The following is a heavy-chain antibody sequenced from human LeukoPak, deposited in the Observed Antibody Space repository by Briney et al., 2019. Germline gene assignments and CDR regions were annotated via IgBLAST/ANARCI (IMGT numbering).Heavy chain of an antibody. CDR1: GFTVSSNF. CDR3: ARARGTDP. V-gene: IGHV3-53*01. D-gene: IGHD3-10*01. CDR2: IYSGGGT. J-gene: IGHJ5*02. Sequence: GSLRLSCAASGFTVSSNFMSWVRQAPGKGLEWVSLIYSGGGTYYADSVKGRFTISRDNSKNTLYLQMNSLRAEDTAVYYCARARGTDPWGQGTLVTVSS.